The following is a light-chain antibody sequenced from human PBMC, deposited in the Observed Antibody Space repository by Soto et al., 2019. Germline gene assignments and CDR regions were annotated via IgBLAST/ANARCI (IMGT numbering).Light chain of an antibody. Sequence: DIVLTQSPATLSLSPGERATLSCRASQSVSSSLAWYQQKPGQAPRLLIYAASNRATGIPARFSGSGSGTDFTLTISSLEPEDFAIYYCQQRFNWPRTFGQGTKVDI. CDR1: QSVSSS. J-gene: IGKJ1*01. V-gene: IGKV3-11*01. CDR3: QQRFNWPRT. CDR2: AAS.